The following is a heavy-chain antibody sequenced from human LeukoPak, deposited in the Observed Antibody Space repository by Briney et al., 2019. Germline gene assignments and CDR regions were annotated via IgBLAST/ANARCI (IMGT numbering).Heavy chain of an antibody. CDR3: ARGSLGDGSLLVDY. J-gene: IGHJ4*02. D-gene: IGHD1-26*01. Sequence: AGGSLRLSCAASGFTFSSCSMNWVRQAPGKGLEWVSFISSSSSTIYYTDSVRGRFTISRDDAKNTVYLQMNSLRAEDTAVYYCARGSLGDGSLLVDYWGQGTLVTVSS. V-gene: IGHV3-48*04. CDR2: ISSSSSTI. CDR1: GFTFSSCS.